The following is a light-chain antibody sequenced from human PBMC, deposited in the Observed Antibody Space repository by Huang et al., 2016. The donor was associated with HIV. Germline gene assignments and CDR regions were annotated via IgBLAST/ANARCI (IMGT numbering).Light chain of an antibody. J-gene: IGKJ3*01. V-gene: IGKV1-33*01. CDR2: DTS. CDR3: QQCDNLPFT. CDR1: QDMSNY. Sequence: DIQMTQSPSSLSASVGDRVTITCQASQDMSNYLNWYQQKPGKAPKLLIYDTSNLETGVSSRFSGSGSGTDFTFTISSLQPEDIATYYCQQCDNLPFTFGPGTKLDI.